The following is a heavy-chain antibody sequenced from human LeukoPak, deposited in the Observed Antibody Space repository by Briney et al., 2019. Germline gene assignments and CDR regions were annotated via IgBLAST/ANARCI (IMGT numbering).Heavy chain of an antibody. D-gene: IGHD2-15*01. J-gene: IGHJ4*02. CDR1: GFNLCDYA. Sequence: GGSLRLSCTASGFNLCDYALSWFRQGPGRGLEWVGFIRSRGYGGTPEYAASVKGRFIISREHSKNIVFLQMLSLKVEDTGVYFCSRFSAIRAAHFDSWGQGTLVTVSS. CDR2: IRSRGYGGTP. V-gene: IGHV3-49*03. CDR3: SRFSAIRAAHFDS.